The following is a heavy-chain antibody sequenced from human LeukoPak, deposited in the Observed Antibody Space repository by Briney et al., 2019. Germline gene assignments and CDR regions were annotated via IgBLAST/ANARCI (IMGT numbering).Heavy chain of an antibody. CDR1: GGSISSGGYY. Sequence: SETLSLTCTVPGGSISSGGYYWSWIRQHPGKGLEWIGFIYYSGSTYYNPSLKSRVTFSVDTSKNQFSLKLSSVNAADTAEYYCARAVYDYIWGSYRFDYWGQGTLVTVSS. CDR2: IYYSGST. D-gene: IGHD3-16*02. V-gene: IGHV4-31*03. J-gene: IGHJ4*02. CDR3: ARAVYDYIWGSYRFDY.